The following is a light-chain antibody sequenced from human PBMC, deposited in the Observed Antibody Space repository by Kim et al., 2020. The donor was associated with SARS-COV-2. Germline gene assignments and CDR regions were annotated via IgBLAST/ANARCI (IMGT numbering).Light chain of an antibody. J-gene: IGKJ3*01. CDR1: QSLGYSDGNIY. CDR3: MQGTHWPFT. Sequence: PAAISCMSRQSLGYSDGNIYLNWFHQRPGQSPRRLIYKVSNRDSGVPDRFSGSGSGTDFTLQISRVEAEDVGVYYCMQGTHWPFTFGPGTKVDIK. CDR2: KVS. V-gene: IGKV2-30*01.